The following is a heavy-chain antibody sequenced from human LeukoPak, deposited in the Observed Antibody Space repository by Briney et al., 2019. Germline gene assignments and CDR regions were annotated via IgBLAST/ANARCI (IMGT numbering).Heavy chain of an antibody. Sequence: GGSLRLSCAASGFTVSSNCISWVRQAPGKGLEWVSVFYSGGNTYYADSVKGRFTISRDNSKNTLYLQMNSLRAEDTAVYYCARSSDAIIYFQHWGQGTLVTVSS. V-gene: IGHV3-53*01. CDR2: FYSGGNT. D-gene: IGHD3-9*01. CDR1: GFTVSSNC. J-gene: IGHJ1*01. CDR3: ARSSDAIIYFQH.